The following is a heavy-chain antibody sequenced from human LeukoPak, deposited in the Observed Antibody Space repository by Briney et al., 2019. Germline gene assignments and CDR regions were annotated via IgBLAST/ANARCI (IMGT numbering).Heavy chain of an antibody. V-gene: IGHV3-21*01. CDR2: ITSDSSQV. CDR3: ATNRRYEYTWGTKLVIPPPDSFAI. J-gene: IGHJ3*02. Sequence: GGSLRLSCAASGFTFSDYEMNWVRQAPGKGLEWVSSITSDSSQVYYIDSVKGRFTISRDNANSSLDLQMNSLRVEDSGTYYCATNRRYEYTWGTKLVIPPPDSFAIWGQGTVVTVSS. CDR1: GFTFSDYE. D-gene: IGHD3-16*01.